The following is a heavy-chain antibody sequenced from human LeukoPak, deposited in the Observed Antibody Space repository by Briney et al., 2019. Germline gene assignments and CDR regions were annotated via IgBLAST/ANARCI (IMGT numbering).Heavy chain of an antibody. CDR2: ISSSSSYI. CDR1: GFTFSSYS. CDR3: ARVGVPAAIHLCYMDV. V-gene: IGHV3-21*01. D-gene: IGHD2-2*02. J-gene: IGHJ6*03. Sequence: GGSLRLSCAASGFTFSSYSMNWVRQAPGKGLEWVSSISSSSSYIYYADSVKGRFTISRDNAKNSLYLQMNSLRAEDTAVYYCARVGVPAAIHLCYMDVWGKGTTVTVSS.